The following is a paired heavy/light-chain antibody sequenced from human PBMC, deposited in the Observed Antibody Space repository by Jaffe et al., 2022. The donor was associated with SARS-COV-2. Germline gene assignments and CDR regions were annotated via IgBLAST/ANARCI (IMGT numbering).Light chain of an antibody. CDR1: QSVSSN. J-gene: IGKJ2*01. CDR3: QQYNNWPPYT. Sequence: EVVMTQSPATLSVSPGERATLSCRASQSVSSNLAWYQQKPGQAPRVLIYGASTRATGIPARFSGSGSGTEFTLTIGSLQAEDFAVYYCQQYNNWPPYTFGQGTKLEIK. CDR2: GAS. V-gene: IGKV3-15*01.
Heavy chain of an antibody. Sequence: ELQLVESGGGLVQPGGSLRLSCAASGFTFTRYWMTWVRQAPGRGLEWVANINQDGGEKYYVDSVKGRFTISRDNAQNSLYLQMNSLRAEDTAVYYCARERLAEYYYYYGMDVWGQGATVTVSS. CDR2: INQDGGEK. CDR3: ARERLAEYYYYYGMDV. J-gene: IGHJ6*02. CDR1: GFTFTRYW. V-gene: IGHV3-7*03.